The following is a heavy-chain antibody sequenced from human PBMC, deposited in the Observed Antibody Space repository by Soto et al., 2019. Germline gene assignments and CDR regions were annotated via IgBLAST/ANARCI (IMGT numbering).Heavy chain of an antibody. CDR2: MNPNSGNT. CDR1: GYTFTSYD. CDR3: ARGNGDYEEMVRWFDP. Sequence: QVQLVQSGAEVKKPGASVKVSCKASGYTFTSYDINWVRQATGQGLEWMGWMNPNSGNTGYSQKFQGRVTMTRNTSISTAYMELSSLRSEDTAVYYCARGNGDYEEMVRWFDPWGKGPLVTVSS. D-gene: IGHD4-17*01. V-gene: IGHV1-8*01. J-gene: IGHJ5*02.